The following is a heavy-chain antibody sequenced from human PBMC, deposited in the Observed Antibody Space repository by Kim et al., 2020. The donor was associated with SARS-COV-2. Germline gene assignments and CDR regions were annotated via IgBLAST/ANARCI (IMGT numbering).Heavy chain of an antibody. Sequence: SETLSLTCTVPSDSISSYYWSWIRQLPGKGLEWLGYIYYSGSTDYNPSLKSRVTISWDTSKNQVSLDVTSVSAADTAVYYCTRSEGRGSWHQFDYWGQGMLVTDSS. V-gene: IGHV4-59*01. CDR1: SDSISSYY. J-gene: IGHJ4*02. CDR2: IYYSGST. CDR3: TRSEGRGSWHQFDY. D-gene: IGHD6-13*01.